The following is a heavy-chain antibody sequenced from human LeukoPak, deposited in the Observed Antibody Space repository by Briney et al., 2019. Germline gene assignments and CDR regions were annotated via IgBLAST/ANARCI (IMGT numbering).Heavy chain of an antibody. CDR3: AKGARTMEYYYYMDV. D-gene: IGHD3-10*01. Sequence: GGSLRLSCAASGFTFDDYAVHWVRQVPGKGLEWVSLISWDGGSTYYVDSVKDRFTISRDNSKNSLYLQMNSLRIEDTALYYCAKGARTMEYYYYMDVWGKGTTVTVSS. CDR1: GFTFDDYA. J-gene: IGHJ6*03. V-gene: IGHV3-43D*03. CDR2: ISWDGGST.